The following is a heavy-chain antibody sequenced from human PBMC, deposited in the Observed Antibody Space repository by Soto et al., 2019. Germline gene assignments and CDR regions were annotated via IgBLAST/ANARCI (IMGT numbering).Heavy chain of an antibody. Sequence: QVQLVQSEAEVKKPGSSVKVSCKASGGSFSRYAISWVRQAPGQGPEWMGGIIPIFGTTNYAQKFQGRVTITADESTSTAYLELSSLRSDDTAVYYCARHNRDWLTTLRTHDGMDVWGQGTTVTVSS. CDR1: GGSFSRYA. D-gene: IGHD4-17*01. V-gene: IGHV1-69*01. CDR3: ARHNRDWLTTLRTHDGMDV. CDR2: IIPIFGTT. J-gene: IGHJ6*02.